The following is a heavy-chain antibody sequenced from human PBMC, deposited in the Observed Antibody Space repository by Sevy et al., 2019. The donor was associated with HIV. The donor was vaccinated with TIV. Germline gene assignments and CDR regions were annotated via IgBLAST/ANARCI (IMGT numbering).Heavy chain of an antibody. J-gene: IGHJ4*02. CDR3: ARGSYGGNSFYDY. V-gene: IGHV3-7*01. Sequence: GGSLRLSCAASGFTFSSYWMSWVRQAPGKGLEWVANIKQDGSEKYYVDSVKGRFTISRDNAKNSLYLQMNSLRAEDTAVYYCARGSYGGNSFYDYWGQRTLVTVSS. CDR1: GFTFSSYW. CDR2: IKQDGSEK. D-gene: IGHD2-21*02.